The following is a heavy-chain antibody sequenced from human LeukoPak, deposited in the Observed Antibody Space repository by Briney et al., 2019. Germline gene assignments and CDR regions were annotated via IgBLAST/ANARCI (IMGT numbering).Heavy chain of an antibody. Sequence: PGGSLRLSCAASGFTFSAYGMNWVRQAPGKGLEWVSVIYSGGSTYYADSVKGRFTISRHNSENTLYLQMNSLRAEDTAVYYCARGMTNPFDYWGQGTLVTVSS. V-gene: IGHV3-53*04. CDR2: IYSGGST. J-gene: IGHJ4*02. D-gene: IGHD4-11*01. CDR1: GFTFSAYG. CDR3: ARGMTNPFDY.